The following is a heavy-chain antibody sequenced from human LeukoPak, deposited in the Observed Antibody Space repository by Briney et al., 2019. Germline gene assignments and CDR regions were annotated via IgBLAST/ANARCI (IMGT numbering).Heavy chain of an antibody. CDR1: GFTFSSFW. Sequence: GGSLRLSCAASGFTFSSFWMHWVRQAPGKGLVWVSRINTDGSSTSSADSVKGRLTISRDNAKNTLYLQMNSLRAEDTALYYCARDRGSSWYVPFDYWGQGTLVTVSS. D-gene: IGHD6-13*01. CDR2: INTDGSST. CDR3: ARDRGSSWYVPFDY. V-gene: IGHV3-74*01. J-gene: IGHJ4*02.